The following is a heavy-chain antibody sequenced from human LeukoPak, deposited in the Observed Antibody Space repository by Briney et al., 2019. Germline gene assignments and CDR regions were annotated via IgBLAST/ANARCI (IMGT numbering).Heavy chain of an antibody. Sequence: GGSLRLSCAASGFTFSSYVMYWVRQAPGKGLEYVSSISSNGGSTYYADSVKGRFTISRDNSKNTLYLQMDSLRAEDMAVYYCARGGQSKYDSSGYLNYFDYWGRGTLVTVSS. CDR3: ARGGQSKYDSSGYLNYFDY. V-gene: IGHV3-64*02. J-gene: IGHJ4*02. CDR1: GFTFSSYV. D-gene: IGHD3-22*01. CDR2: ISSNGGST.